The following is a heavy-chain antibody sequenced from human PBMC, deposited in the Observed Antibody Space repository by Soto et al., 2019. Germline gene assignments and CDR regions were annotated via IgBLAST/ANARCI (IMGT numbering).Heavy chain of an antibody. Sequence: EVQLLESGGGLVQPGGSLRLSCAASGFTFSSDAMSWVRQAPGKGLEWVSVISGSGDSTYYADSVKGRFTISRDNSKNKRYLQLNSLRDEDPAVYYGARRGSGRYYDYRGQGTLVTVSS. V-gene: IGHV3-23*01. D-gene: IGHD1-26*01. CDR2: ISGSGDST. J-gene: IGHJ4*02. CDR1: GFTFSSDA. CDR3: ARRGSGRYYDY.